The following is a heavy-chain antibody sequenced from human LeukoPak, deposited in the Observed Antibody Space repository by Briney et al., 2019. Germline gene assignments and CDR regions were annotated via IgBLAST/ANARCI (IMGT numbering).Heavy chain of an antibody. CDR3: ARRNDY. Sequence: GRSLRLSCAASGFTFSSYAMWWVRQAPGKGLEWVAVIEYDGSYKYYADSVKGRFTISRDNAKNSLYLQMNSLRAEDTAVYYCARRNDYWGQGTLVTVSS. J-gene: IGHJ4*02. CDR2: IEYDGSYK. CDR1: GFTFSSYA. V-gene: IGHV3-33*07.